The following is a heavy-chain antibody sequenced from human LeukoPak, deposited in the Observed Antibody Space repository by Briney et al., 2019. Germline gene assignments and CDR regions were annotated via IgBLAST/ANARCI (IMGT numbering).Heavy chain of an antibody. D-gene: IGHD1-7*01. CDR1: GYSFPTYD. V-gene: IGHV1-18*01. Sequence: GASVKVSCEASGYSFPTYDITWVRQAPGQGLEWMGWISANNGNTSYVQKLQGRLTMTTDMSTRTAYMELRSLRSDDTAVYYCALRITGTNRWYYYYHMGVWGKGTTVTVSS. CDR2: ISANNGNT. CDR3: ALRITGTNRWYYYYHMGV. J-gene: IGHJ6*03.